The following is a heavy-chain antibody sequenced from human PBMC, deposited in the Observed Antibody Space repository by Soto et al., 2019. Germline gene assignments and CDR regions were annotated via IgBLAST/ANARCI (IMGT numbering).Heavy chain of an antibody. J-gene: IGHJ4*02. CDR3: ARDTRTIVGATVDY. CDR1: GGSMISYY. D-gene: IGHD1-26*01. Sequence: LSLTCTVSGGSMISYYWSWIRQAPGKGLEWVSYISSSGSTIYYADSVKGRFTISRDNAKNSLYLQMNSLRAEDTAVYYCARDTRTIVGATVDYWGQGTLVTVSS. V-gene: IGHV3-11*01. CDR2: ISSSGSTI.